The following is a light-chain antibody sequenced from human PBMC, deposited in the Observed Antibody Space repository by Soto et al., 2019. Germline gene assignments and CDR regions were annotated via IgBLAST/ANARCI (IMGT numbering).Light chain of an antibody. CDR1: QGISNY. CDR3: QKYTNVPA. V-gene: IGKV1-27*01. J-gene: IGKJ4*01. Sequence: DIQMTQSPSSLSASVGDRVTITCRASQGISNYLDWYQQIPGKVPKLLISAASTLQSGVPSRFSGSGSGTEFTLTISILQPEDVATYYCQKYTNVPAFGGGTKVEIK. CDR2: AAS.